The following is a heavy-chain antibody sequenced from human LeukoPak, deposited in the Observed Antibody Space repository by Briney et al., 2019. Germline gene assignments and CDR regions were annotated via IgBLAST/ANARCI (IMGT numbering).Heavy chain of an antibody. CDR2: ISGSGGGT. CDR3: ATVYSSSPLRPMDV. Sequence: GGSLRLSCAASGFTFNTYVMSWVRQAPWKGLEWVSAISGSGGGTYYVDSVKGRFTISRDNSKNTLYLQMNSLRAEDTAVYYCATVYSSSPLRPMDVWGQGTRSPSP. D-gene: IGHD2-2*01. V-gene: IGHV3-23*01. J-gene: IGHJ6*02. CDR1: GFTFNTYV.